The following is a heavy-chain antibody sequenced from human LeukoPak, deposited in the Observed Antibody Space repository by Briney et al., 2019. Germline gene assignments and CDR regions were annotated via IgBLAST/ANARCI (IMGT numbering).Heavy chain of an antibody. D-gene: IGHD3-10*01. Sequence: GASVKLSCKASGYTFTSYYMHWVRQAPGQGLEWMGIINPSGGSTSYAQKFQGRVTMTRDTSASTVYMELSSLRSEDTAVYYCARAWVITMVRGVNWFDPWGQGTLVTVSS. CDR2: INPSGGST. CDR1: GYTFTSYY. CDR3: ARAWVITMVRGVNWFDP. J-gene: IGHJ5*02. V-gene: IGHV1-46*01.